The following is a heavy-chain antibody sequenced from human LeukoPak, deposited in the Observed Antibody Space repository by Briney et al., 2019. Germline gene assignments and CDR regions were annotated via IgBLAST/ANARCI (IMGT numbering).Heavy chain of an antibody. J-gene: IGHJ4*02. D-gene: IGHD3-22*01. CDR2: ISYDGSNK. V-gene: IGHV3-30*04. CDR3: ARGSGYLETFDY. Sequence: PGRSLRLSCAASGFIFSSYAMHWVRQAPGKGLEWLAVISYDGSNKYYADSVKGRFTISGHNSKNTLYLQMNSLRAEDTALYYCARGSGYLETFDYWGQGTLVTVSS. CDR1: GFIFSSYA.